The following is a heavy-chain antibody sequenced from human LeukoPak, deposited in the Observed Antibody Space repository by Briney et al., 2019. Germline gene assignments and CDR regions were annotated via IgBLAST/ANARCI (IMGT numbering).Heavy chain of an antibody. CDR2: IYWDDDK. CDR3: AHRRRRGTTTTSGGGDWFDP. CDR1: GFSLSTSGVG. Sequence: GSGPTLVNPTQTLTLTCTFSGFSLSTSGVGVGWIRQPPGKALEWLALIYWDDDKRYSPSLKSRLTITRDTSKNQVVLTMTNMDPVDTATYYCAHRRRRGTTTTSGGGDWFDPWGQGTLVTVSS. D-gene: IGHD3-16*01. J-gene: IGHJ5*02. V-gene: IGHV2-5*02.